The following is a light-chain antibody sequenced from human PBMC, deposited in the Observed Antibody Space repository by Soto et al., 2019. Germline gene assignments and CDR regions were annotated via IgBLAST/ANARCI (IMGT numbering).Light chain of an antibody. Sequence: QSVLTQPASVSGSPGQSITISCTEITSDVGGFHYVSWYQQHPGKAPKLLIYEVNNRPSGVSHRFSGSKAGNTASLTISGLQPEDEADYYCSSYRSSSTLYVFGSGTKATVL. CDR2: EVN. J-gene: IGLJ1*01. CDR3: SSYRSSSTLYV. CDR1: TSDVGGFHY. V-gene: IGLV2-14*01.